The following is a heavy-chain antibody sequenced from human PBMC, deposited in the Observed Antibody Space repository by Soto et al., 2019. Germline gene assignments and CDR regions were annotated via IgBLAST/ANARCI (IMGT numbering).Heavy chain of an antibody. J-gene: IGHJ4*02. Sequence: GASVKVSCKASGGTFSSYTISWVRQAPGQGLEWMGRIIPILGIANYAQKFQGRVTITADKSTSTAYMELSSLRSKDTAVYYCALKDGAIVGATDYWGRGTLVTVSS. D-gene: IGHD1-26*01. CDR3: ALKDGAIVGATDY. CDR2: IIPILGIA. CDR1: GGTFSSYT. V-gene: IGHV1-69*02.